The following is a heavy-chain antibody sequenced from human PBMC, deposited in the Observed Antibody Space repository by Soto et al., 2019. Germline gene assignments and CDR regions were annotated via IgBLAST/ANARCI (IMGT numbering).Heavy chain of an antibody. CDR1: GFTFSNNA. CDR2: ISGSGDTT. Sequence: EVQLLGSGGGLVQPGGSLRLSCAASGFTFSNNAMNWVRQAPGKGLEWVSVISGSGDTTYYADSVKGRFTISRDNSKSTVFLQMNSLRAEDTALYYCAKGSDKSCYSSTDCWGQGILVTVSS. J-gene: IGHJ4*02. V-gene: IGHV3-23*01. CDR3: AKGSDKSCYSSTDC. D-gene: IGHD2-15*01.